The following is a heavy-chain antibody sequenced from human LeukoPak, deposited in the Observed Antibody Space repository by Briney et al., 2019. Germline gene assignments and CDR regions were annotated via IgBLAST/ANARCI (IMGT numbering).Heavy chain of an antibody. J-gene: IGHJ5*02. CDR1: GYSFTSYW. V-gene: IGHV5-51*01. D-gene: IGHD6-13*01. CDR2: IYPGDSDT. Sequence: GESLKISCKGSGYSFTSYWIGWVRQMPGKGLEWMGIIYPGDSDTRYSPSFQGQVTISADKSISTAYLQWSSLKASDTAMYYCARRGSWSPTSPESNWFDPWGQGTLVTVSS. CDR3: ARRGSWSPTSPESNWFDP.